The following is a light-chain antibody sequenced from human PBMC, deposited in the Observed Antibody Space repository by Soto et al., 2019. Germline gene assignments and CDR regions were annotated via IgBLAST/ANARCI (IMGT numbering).Light chain of an antibody. J-gene: IGKJ5*01. Sequence: EIVLTQSPATLSLSPGERATLSCRASQSVDRLLAWYQQKPGQAPRLLIYDASNRATGIPARFSGSGSGTDFSLTISSLEPEDFAVYYCQHRSYWPITFGQGTRLESK. V-gene: IGKV3-11*01. CDR2: DAS. CDR3: QHRSYWPIT. CDR1: QSVDRL.